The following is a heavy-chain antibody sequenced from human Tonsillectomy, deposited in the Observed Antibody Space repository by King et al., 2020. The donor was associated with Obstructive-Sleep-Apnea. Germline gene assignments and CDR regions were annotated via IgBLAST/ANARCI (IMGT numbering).Heavy chain of an antibody. CDR2: ISAYNGNT. D-gene: IGHD6-19*01. V-gene: IGHV1-18*04. CDR1: GYTFTSYG. Sequence: VQLVESGAEVKKPGASVKVSCKASGYTFTSYGISWVRQAPGQGLEWMGWISAYNGNTNYAQKLQGRVTMTTDTSTGTAYMELRGLRSDDTAVYYCARDGASSGWYVDGGRSEKGAKSHYYHYGMDVWGQGTTVTVSS. J-gene: IGHJ6*02. CDR3: ARDGASSGWYVDGGRSEKGAKSHYYHYGMDV.